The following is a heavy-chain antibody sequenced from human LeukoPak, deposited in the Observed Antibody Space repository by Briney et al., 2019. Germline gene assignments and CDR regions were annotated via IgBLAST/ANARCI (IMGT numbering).Heavy chain of an antibody. CDR3: ARDPGYENWFDP. CDR1: GGSISSSSYY. J-gene: IGHJ5*02. CDR2: IYTSGST. Sequence: SETLSLTCTVSGGSISSSSYYWGWIRQPPGKGLEWIGRIYTSGSTNYNPSLKSRVTMSVDTSKNQFSLKLSSVTAADTAVYYCARDPGYENWFDPWGQGTLVTVSS. V-gene: IGHV4-39*07. D-gene: IGHD5-12*01.